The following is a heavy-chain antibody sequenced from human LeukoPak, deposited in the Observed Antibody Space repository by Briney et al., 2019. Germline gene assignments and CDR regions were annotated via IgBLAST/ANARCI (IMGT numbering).Heavy chain of an antibody. CDR2: ISTGSSYI. CDR3: ARMYYYDSSGYNEAQYFDY. V-gene: IGHV3-21*01. CDR1: GFTFRSYS. J-gene: IGHJ4*02. D-gene: IGHD3-22*01. Sequence: GGSLRLSCAASGFTFRSYSMNWVRQAPGKGLEWVSSISTGSSYIYYADSVKGRFTISRDNAKNSLYLQMNSLRAENTAVYYCARMYYYDSSGYNEAQYFDYWGQGTLVTVSS.